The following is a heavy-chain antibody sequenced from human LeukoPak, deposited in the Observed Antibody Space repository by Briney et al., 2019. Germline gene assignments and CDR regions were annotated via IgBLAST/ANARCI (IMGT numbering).Heavy chain of an antibody. V-gene: IGHV3-30-3*01. D-gene: IGHD5-18*01. CDR1: GFTFSSYA. Sequence: PGGSLRLSCAASGFTFSSYAMHWIRQAPGKGLEWVAVISYDGSNKYYADSVKGRFTISRDNSKNTLYLQMNSLRAEDTAVYYCAKDLNSYGLRGDYFDYWGQGTLVTVSS. CDR3: AKDLNSYGLRGDYFDY. J-gene: IGHJ4*02. CDR2: ISYDGSNK.